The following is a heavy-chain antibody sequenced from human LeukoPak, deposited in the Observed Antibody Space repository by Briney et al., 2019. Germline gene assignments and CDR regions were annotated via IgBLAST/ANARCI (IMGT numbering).Heavy chain of an antibody. CDR3: ARDSYYYDSSGYYPSSYGMDV. CDR2: INTDGSSTST. V-gene: IGHV3-74*01. J-gene: IGHJ6*02. CDR1: GFTFSSYW. Sequence: GGSLRLSCAASGFTFSSYWMHWVHQAPGKGLVWVSRINTDGSSTSTSYADSVKGRFTISRDNAKNTLYLQMNSLRAEDTAVYYCARDSYYYDSSGYYPSSYGMDVWGQGTTVTVSS. D-gene: IGHD3-22*01.